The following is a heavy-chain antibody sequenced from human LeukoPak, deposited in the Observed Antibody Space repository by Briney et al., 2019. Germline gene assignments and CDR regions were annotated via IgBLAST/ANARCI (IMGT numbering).Heavy chain of an antibody. J-gene: IGHJ4*02. CDR1: GGSFSSYY. V-gene: IGHV4-59*08. D-gene: IGHD4/OR15-4a*01. CDR2: IYYSGST. CDR3: ARESFEEPGTMDH. Sequence: SETLSLTCIVSGGSFSSYYWTWIRQPPGKGLEWIGYIYYSGSTNYNPSLKSRVTISVDTSKNQFSLRLTSVTAADTALYFCARESFEEPGTMDHWGQGTLVSVSS.